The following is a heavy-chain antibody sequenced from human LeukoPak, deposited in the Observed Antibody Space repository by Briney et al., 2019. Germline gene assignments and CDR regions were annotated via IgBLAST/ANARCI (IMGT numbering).Heavy chain of an antibody. J-gene: IGHJ4*02. CDR1: GYTFTSYY. Sequence: ASVKVSCKASGYTFTSYYMHRVRQAPGQGLEWMGIINPSGGSTSYAQKSQGRVTMTRDTSTSTVYMELSSLRSEDTAVYYCARVGELLGFDYWGQGTLVTVSS. D-gene: IGHD3-16*01. V-gene: IGHV1-46*01. CDR3: ARVGELLGFDY. CDR2: INPSGGST.